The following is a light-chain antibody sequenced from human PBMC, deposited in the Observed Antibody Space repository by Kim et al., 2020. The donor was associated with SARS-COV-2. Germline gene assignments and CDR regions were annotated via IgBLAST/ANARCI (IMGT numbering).Light chain of an antibody. CDR1: NNGSKA. J-gene: IGLJ3*02. CDR2: SDR. V-gene: IGLV3-12*02. CDR3: QVWESSSDHWV. Sequence: ATAQRARTTCGGNNNGSKAEHWYQQKPSQDPVLVIYSDRNRPSGIPERFSGSNPGNTATLTITRSEAGDEADYYCQVWESSSDHWVFGGWTQLTVL.